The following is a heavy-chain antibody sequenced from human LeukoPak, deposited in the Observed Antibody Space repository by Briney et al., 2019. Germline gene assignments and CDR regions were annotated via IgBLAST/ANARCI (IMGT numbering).Heavy chain of an antibody. D-gene: IGHD6-13*01. CDR1: GFTFGSYA. V-gene: IGHV3-30-3*01. CDR3: ASRDQAAAGTDY. Sequence: GGSLRLSCAASGFTFGSYAIHWVRRAPGKGLEWVAVISYDGSNKYYADSVKGRFTISRDNSKNTLYLQMNSLRAEDTAVYYCASRDQAAAGTDYWGQGTLVTVSS. CDR2: ISYDGSNK. J-gene: IGHJ4*02.